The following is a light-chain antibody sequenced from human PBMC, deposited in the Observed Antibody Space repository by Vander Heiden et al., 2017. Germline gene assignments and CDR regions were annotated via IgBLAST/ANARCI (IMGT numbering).Light chain of an antibody. CDR3: QTWGTGIV. V-gene: IGLV4-69*02. J-gene: IGLJ3*02. Sequence: QLVLTQSPSASASLGASVKLTCPLSSGHSTYAIAWHQQQPEKGPRYLMKVNSDGSHTKGDGIPDRFSGSSSGTERYLTITSLQSEDEADYYCQTWGTGIVFGGGTKLTVL. CDR1: SGHSTYA. CDR2: VNSDGSH.